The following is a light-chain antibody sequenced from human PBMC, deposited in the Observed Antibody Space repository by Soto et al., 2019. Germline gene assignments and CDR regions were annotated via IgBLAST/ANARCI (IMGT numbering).Light chain of an antibody. J-gene: IGKJ4*01. CDR3: LQDYSYPLT. Sequence: AIQMTLSPSSLSASVGDRVTLTCRASQGIRNDLGWYQQKPGKAPKVLIYAASTLQSGVPSRFSGSEFGTDFTLTISSLQPDDFATYYCLQDYSYPLTFGGGTKVEI. CDR2: AAS. CDR1: QGIRND. V-gene: IGKV1-6*01.